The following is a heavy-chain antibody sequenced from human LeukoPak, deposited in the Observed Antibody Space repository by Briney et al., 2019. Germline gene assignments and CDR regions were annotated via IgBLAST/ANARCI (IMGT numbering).Heavy chain of an antibody. CDR1: GFPLSNNV. CDR2: IRGSGGST. Sequence: PGGSLRLSCAASGFPLSNNVMTWVRQAPGRGLDWLAAIRGSGGSTYYADSVKGRFTISRDNSKNMLYLQMNSLRGEDTAVYYCAKTFPYGTTWYGFCDYWGQGALVTVSS. V-gene: IGHV3-23*01. CDR3: AKTFPYGTTWYGFCDY. D-gene: IGHD3-3*01. J-gene: IGHJ4*02.